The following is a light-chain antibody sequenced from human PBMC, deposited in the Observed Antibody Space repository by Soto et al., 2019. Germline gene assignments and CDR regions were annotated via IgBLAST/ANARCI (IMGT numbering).Light chain of an antibody. CDR2: EVS. V-gene: IGLV2-14*01. J-gene: IGLJ1*01. Sequence: QSALTQPASVSGSPGQSITISCTGTSSDVGGHNYVSWYQQHPGRAPKLMIYEVSNRPSGVSNRFSGSKSGNTPSLTMSGLQPEDEADYYCSSYTSSSTYVFGTGTKVTVL. CDR3: SSYTSSSTYV. CDR1: SSDVGGHNY.